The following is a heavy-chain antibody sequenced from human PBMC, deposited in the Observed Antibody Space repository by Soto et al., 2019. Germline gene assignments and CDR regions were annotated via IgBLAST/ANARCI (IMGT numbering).Heavy chain of an antibody. D-gene: IGHD6-19*01. J-gene: IGHJ6*02. CDR3: ARDRYGWYPGFDLDV. CDR1: GESISNFY. CDR2: VHVSGGT. Sequence: PSETLSLTCSVSGESISNFYGSWIRQPAGKGLEWIGHVHVSGGTNYNAPLQSRVTMSLDTSNNHVSLQLRSVTAADTAVYYCARDRYGWYPGFDLDVWGPGTTVTVSS. V-gene: IGHV4-4*07.